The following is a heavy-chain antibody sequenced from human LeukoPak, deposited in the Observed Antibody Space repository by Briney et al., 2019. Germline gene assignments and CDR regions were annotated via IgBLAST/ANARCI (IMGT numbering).Heavy chain of an antibody. Sequence: GASVKVSCKASGYTFASYDISWVRQAPGQGLEWMGWISAYNGNTNYAQKLQGRVTMTTDTSTSTAYMELRSLRSDDTAVYYCARTITVTTSGYYYGMDVWGQGTTVTVSS. D-gene: IGHD4-17*01. J-gene: IGHJ6*02. V-gene: IGHV1-18*01. CDR2: ISAYNGNT. CDR3: ARTITVTTSGYYYGMDV. CDR1: GYTFASYD.